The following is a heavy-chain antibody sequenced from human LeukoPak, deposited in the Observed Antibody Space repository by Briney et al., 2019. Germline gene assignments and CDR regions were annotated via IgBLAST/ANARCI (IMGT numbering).Heavy chain of an antibody. D-gene: IGHD2-15*01. J-gene: IGHJ4*02. CDR1: GYTFTSYG. V-gene: IGHV1-69*04. CDR3: ARVCSGGSCYVDY. CDR2: IIPILGIA. Sequence: GASVKVSCKASGYTFTSYGISWVRQAPGQGLEWMGRIIPILGIANYAQKFQGRVTITADKSTSTAYMELSSLRSEDTAVYYCARVCSGGSCYVDYWGQGTLVTVSS.